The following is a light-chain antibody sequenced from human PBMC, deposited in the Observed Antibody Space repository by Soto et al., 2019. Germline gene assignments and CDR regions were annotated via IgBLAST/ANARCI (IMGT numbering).Light chain of an antibody. Sequence: EIVMTQSPATLSVSPGDRATLSCRASQSVSTNLAWYQQQPRQAPTLLIYAAATRATGIPARFIGSGSGTEFTPTISSLQADDFAVYYCQQYDNWPPFTFGPGTIVDI. J-gene: IGKJ3*01. CDR2: AAA. CDR3: QQYDNWPPFT. V-gene: IGKV3-15*01. CDR1: QSVSTN.